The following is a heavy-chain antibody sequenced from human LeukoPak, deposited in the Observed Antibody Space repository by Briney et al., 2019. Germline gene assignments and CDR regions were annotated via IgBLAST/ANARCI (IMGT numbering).Heavy chain of an antibody. D-gene: IGHD1-1*01. Sequence: PSETLSLTCTVSGGSISSSSYYWSWIRQPAGKGLEWIGRICTSGSTRYNPSLKSRVTISVDTSKNQFSLRLSSVTAADTAVYYCAREAGTIDWGQGTLVTVSS. J-gene: IGHJ4*02. CDR2: ICTSGST. V-gene: IGHV4-61*02. CDR3: AREAGTID. CDR1: GGSISSSSYY.